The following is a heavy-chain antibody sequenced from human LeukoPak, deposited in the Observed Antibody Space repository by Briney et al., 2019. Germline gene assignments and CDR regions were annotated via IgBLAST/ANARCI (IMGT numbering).Heavy chain of an antibody. CDR1: GFTFSSYS. CDR3: TRGRGCYDSTPIDY. CDR2: ISSSGSNI. V-gene: IGHV3-48*02. D-gene: IGHD5-12*01. J-gene: IGHJ4*02. Sequence: GGSLRLSCAASGFTFSSYSMNWVSQAQGKGLEWDSYISSSGSNIYYADSVKGRFTISRDNAKNSLYLQMDSLRDEDPAVYSCTRGRGCYDSTPIDYWGQGTLVTVSS.